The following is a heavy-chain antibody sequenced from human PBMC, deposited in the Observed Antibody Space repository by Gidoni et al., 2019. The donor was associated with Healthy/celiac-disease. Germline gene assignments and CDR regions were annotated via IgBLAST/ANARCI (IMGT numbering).Heavy chain of an antibody. CDR2: ISGSGDST. D-gene: IGHD3-22*01. V-gene: IGHV3-23*01. J-gene: IGHJ4*02. CDR3: AKGNDYDSSGYFDY. CDR1: GFTFSSCA. Sequence: EVQLLASGGGLVQPGGSLRLSCAAAGFTFSSCAMNWVRQAPGKGLEWVSAISGSGDSTYYADSVKGRFTISRDNSKNTLYLKMNSLRAEDTAVYYCAKGNDYDSSGYFDYWGQGTLVTVSS.